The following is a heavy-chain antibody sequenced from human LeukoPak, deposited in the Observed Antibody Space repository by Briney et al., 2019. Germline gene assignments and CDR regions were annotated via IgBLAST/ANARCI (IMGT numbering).Heavy chain of an antibody. V-gene: IGHV4-4*07. Sequence: SETLSLTCTVSGGSISSYYWSWIRQPAGKGLEWIGRIYTSGSTNYNPSLKSRVTMSVDTSKNQFSLKLSSVTAADTAVYYCARAYSGYDDATGYYYYMDVWGKGTTVTVSS. CDR3: ARAYSGYDDATGYYYYMDV. J-gene: IGHJ6*03. D-gene: IGHD5-12*01. CDR2: IYTSGST. CDR1: GGSISSYY.